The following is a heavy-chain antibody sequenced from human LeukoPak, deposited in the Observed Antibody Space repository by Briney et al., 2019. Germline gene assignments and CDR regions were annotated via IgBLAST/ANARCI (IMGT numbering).Heavy chain of an antibody. V-gene: IGHV4-59*08. CDR2: IYYSGST. Sequence: PSETLPLTCTASGGSISNYYWSWIRQPPGKGLEWIGYIYYSGSTNYNPSLKSRVTISVDTSKNQFSLKLNSVTAADTAVYYCARRAYGSGSFNRYYFDYWGQGTLVAVSS. CDR1: GGSISNYY. CDR3: ARRAYGSGSFNRYYFDY. J-gene: IGHJ4*02. D-gene: IGHD3-10*01.